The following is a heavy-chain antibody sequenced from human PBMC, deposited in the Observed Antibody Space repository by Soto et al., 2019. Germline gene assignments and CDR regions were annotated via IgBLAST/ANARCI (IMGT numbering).Heavy chain of an antibody. J-gene: IGHJ1*01. Sequence: GASVKVSCKASGYTFTGYYMHWVRQAPGQGLEWMGWINPNSGGTNYAQKFQGRVTMTRDTSISTAYMELSRLRSDDTAVYYCASIDFDVIVVVPAAMNYFQHWGQGTLVTVS. CDR3: ASIDFDVIVVVPAAMNYFQH. CDR2: INPNSGGT. CDR1: GYTFTGYY. D-gene: IGHD2-2*01. V-gene: IGHV1-2*02.